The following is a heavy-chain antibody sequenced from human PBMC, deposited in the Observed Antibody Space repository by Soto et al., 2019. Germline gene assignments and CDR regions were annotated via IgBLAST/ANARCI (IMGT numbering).Heavy chain of an antibody. J-gene: IGHJ4*02. D-gene: IGHD3-3*01. Sequence: GGSLRLSCAVSRFNISNHAMTWVRQAPGEGLKWVAVISGGGQSTHYVDAVKGRVTISRDNSKNMVFLPMNSLRIEDTALFFGAKVGVATDGDYFWSQGTVVTVSS. CDR3: AKVGVATDGDYF. CDR1: RFNISNHA. CDR2: ISGGGQST. V-gene: IGHV3-23*01.